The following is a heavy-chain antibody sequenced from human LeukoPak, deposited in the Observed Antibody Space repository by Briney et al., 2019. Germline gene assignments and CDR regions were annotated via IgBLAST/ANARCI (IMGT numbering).Heavy chain of an antibody. J-gene: IGHJ3*02. V-gene: IGHV1-69*05. CDR3: ARDFGSGWTEDAFDI. D-gene: IGHD6-19*01. CDR2: IIPIFGTA. CDR1: GGTFSSYA. Sequence: ASVKVSCKASGGTFSSYAISWVRQAPGQGLEWMGRIIPIFGTANYAQKFQGRVTITTDESTSTAYMELSSLRSEDTAVYYCARDFGSGWTEDAFDIGGQGTMVTVSS.